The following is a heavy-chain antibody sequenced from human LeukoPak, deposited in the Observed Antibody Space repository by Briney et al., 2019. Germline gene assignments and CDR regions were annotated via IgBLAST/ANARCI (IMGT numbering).Heavy chain of an antibody. V-gene: IGHV3-30*18. Sequence: GRSLRLSCAASGFTFSSYGMHWVRQAPGKGLEWVAVISYDGSNKYYADSVKGRFTISRDNSKNTLYLQMNSLRAEDTAVYYCAKDVGSIVVVTALFDYWGQGTLVTVSS. CDR3: AKDVGSIVVVTALFDY. D-gene: IGHD2-21*02. J-gene: IGHJ4*02. CDR1: GFTFSSYG. CDR2: ISYDGSNK.